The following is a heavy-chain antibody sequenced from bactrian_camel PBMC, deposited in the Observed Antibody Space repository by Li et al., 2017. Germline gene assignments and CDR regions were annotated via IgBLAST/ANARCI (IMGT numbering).Heavy chain of an antibody. V-gene: IGHV3-3*01. CDR3: ASAPPDMWGRGCQWTSLPAPGNPMGYVTH. CDR1: GDTASTYC. CDR2: IFTRGSIT. Sequence: VQLVESGGGSVQAGGSLRLSCVVSGDTASTYCMGWFRQAPESEREGVAVIFTRGSITYYADSVMGRFTISQNNANKTVHLQMNNLKPEDTAMYYCASAPPDMWGRGCQWTSLPAPGNPMGYVTHWGQGTQVTVS. J-gene: IGHJ4*01. D-gene: IGHD3*01.